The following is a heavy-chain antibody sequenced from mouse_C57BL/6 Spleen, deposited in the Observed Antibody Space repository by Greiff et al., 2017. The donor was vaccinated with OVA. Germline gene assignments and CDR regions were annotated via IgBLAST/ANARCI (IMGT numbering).Heavy chain of an antibody. J-gene: IGHJ3*01. CDR3: ASYDGAGGFAY. V-gene: IGHV1-82*01. D-gene: IGHD2-3*01. Sequence: VQLQQSGPELVKPGASVKISCKASGYAFSSSWMNWVKQRPGKGLEWIGRIYPGDGDTNYNGKFKGKATLTADKSSSTAYMQLSSLTSEDSAVDFCASYDGAGGFAYWGQGTLVTVSA. CDR2: IYPGDGDT. CDR1: GYAFSSSW.